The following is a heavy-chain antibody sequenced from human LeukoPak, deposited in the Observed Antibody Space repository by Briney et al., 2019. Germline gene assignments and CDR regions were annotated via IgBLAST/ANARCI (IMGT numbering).Heavy chain of an antibody. CDR3: ARDLEYYGSGSQPNYYYGMDV. Sequence: SVKVSCKASGYTFTSYDINWVRQAPGQGLEWMGRIIPILGIANYAQKFQGRVTITADKSTSTAYMELSSLRSEDTAVYYCARDLEYYGSGSQPNYYYGMDVWGQGTTVTVSS. V-gene: IGHV1-69*04. D-gene: IGHD3-10*01. CDR1: GYTFTSYD. CDR2: IIPILGIA. J-gene: IGHJ6*02.